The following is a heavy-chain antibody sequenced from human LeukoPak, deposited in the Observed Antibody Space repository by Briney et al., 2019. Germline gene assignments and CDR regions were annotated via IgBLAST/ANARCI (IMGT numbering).Heavy chain of an antibody. V-gene: IGHV4-38-2*02. Sequence: SETLSLTCTVSGYSISSGYYWGWIRQPPGKGLEWIASVHYSGSTYYNPSLKSRLTISVDTSKNQFSLKLSSVTAADTAVYFCARQLYVSGSYYAPMDVWGKGTTVTISS. J-gene: IGHJ6*03. CDR3: ARQLYVSGSYYAPMDV. CDR1: GYSISSGYY. CDR2: VHYSGST. D-gene: IGHD3-10*01.